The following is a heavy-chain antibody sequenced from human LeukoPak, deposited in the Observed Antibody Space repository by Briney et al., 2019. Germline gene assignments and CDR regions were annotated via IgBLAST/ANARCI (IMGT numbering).Heavy chain of an antibody. CDR2: IYCSGST. Sequence: PSETLSLTCAVSGGSISSGGYSWSWIRQPPGKGLEWIGYIYCSGSTYYNPSLKSRVTISVDTSKNQFSLKLSSVTAADTAVYYCARDRTYYYDSSGPRDAFDIWGQGTMVTVSS. J-gene: IGHJ3*02. V-gene: IGHV4-30-4*07. CDR1: GGSISSGGYS. D-gene: IGHD3-22*01. CDR3: ARDRTYYYDSSGPRDAFDI.